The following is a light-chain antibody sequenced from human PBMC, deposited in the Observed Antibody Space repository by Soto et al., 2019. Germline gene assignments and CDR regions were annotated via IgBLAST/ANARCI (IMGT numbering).Light chain of an antibody. Sequence: EIVLTQSPATLSLSPGEGASLSCRASQSVGRYLAWYQQKPGQAPRLLIYDASNRANGIPVRFSGSGSGTDLTLTISSLEPEDFAFFYCQQRSNWPMITFGQGTRLEIK. CDR2: DAS. J-gene: IGKJ5*01. CDR3: QQRSNWPMIT. CDR1: QSVGRY. V-gene: IGKV3-11*01.